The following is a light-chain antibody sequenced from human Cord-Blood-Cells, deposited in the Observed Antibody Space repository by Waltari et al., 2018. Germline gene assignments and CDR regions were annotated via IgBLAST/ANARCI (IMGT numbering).Light chain of an antibody. J-gene: IGLJ3*02. Sequence: SYVLTQPPSVSVAPGTTARITCGGNNIGRKSAHWYQQKPGQAPVLVIYYDSDRPSGIPERFSGPNSGNTATLTISRGEAGDEADYYCKVWDSSSDRVFGGGTKLTVL. CDR2: YDS. CDR1: NIGRKS. CDR3: KVWDSSSDRV. V-gene: IGLV3-21*04.